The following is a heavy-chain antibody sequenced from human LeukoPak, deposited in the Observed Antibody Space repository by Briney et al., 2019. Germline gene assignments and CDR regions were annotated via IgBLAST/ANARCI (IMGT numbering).Heavy chain of an antibody. Sequence: SETLSLICTVSGGSISSSIYYWDWMRQPPGKGLEWIGRIFHSGSPYYNPSLKSRVTISVDTSKNQLSLKLASVTAADTAVHYCHSGGTSYHIDVWGKGPTVTVSS. J-gene: IGHJ6*03. D-gene: IGHD2-15*01. V-gene: IGHV4-39*07. CDR1: GGSISSSIYY. CDR2: IFHSGSP. CDR3: HSGGTSYHIDV.